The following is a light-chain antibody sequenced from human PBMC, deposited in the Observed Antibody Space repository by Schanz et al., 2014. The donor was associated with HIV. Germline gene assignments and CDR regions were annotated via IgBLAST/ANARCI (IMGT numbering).Light chain of an antibody. CDR3: QQLNSFPYT. J-gene: IGKJ2*01. V-gene: IGKV1-5*01. CDR2: AAS. Sequence: DIQMTQSPSTLSASVXXXVTITCRASQSISSWLAWYQQKPGKAPKLLIYAASTLQSGVPLRFSGSGSGTDFTLTINSLQPEDFATYYCQQLNSFPYTFGQGTMLQI. CDR1: QSISSW.